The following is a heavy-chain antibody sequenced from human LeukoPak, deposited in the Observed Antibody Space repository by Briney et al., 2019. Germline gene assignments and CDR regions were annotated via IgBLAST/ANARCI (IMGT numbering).Heavy chain of an antibody. J-gene: IGHJ4*02. CDR3: VRGAVTGQQCDN. CDR2: ITSDGYTT. V-gene: IGHV3-74*01. D-gene: IGHD2-21*02. Sequence: PGGSLRLSCAASGFSFSNHWMHWVRQVPGEGLVWVSRITSDGYTTNYADSVKGRFTISRDNAKNTLYLQMNSLRDEDTAVYYCVRGAVTGQQCDNWGQGTLVTVFS. CDR1: GFSFSNHW.